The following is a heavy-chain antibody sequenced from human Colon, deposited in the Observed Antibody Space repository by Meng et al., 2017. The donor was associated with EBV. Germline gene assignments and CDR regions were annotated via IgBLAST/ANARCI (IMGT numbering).Heavy chain of an antibody. CDR1: GGSMSSGDYF. D-gene: IGHD4-17*01. V-gene: IGHV4-30-4*03. CDR3: TTLYGDSIS. CDR2: IYYSGRT. Sequence: QVQVQESGPGLVKPSQTLSLTCTVSGGSMSSGDYFWNWIRQPPGKGLEWIGYIYYSGRTNYNPSVKSRVSMSVDKSQNHFSLRLSSVTAADTAVYYCTTLYGDSISWGQGTLVTVSS. J-gene: IGHJ4*02.